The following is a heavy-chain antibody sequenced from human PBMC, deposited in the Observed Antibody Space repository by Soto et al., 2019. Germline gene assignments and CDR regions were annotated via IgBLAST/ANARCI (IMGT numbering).Heavy chain of an antibody. CDR2: INPSGGST. CDR3: ARALNLWFGEFLLVDY. Sequence: ASVKVSCKASGYTLTSYYMHWVRQAPGQGLEWMGIINPSGGSTSYAQKFQGRVTMTRDTSTSTVYMELSSLRSEDTAVYYCARALNLWFGEFLLVDYWGQGTLVTVSS. V-gene: IGHV1-46*01. CDR1: GYTLTSYY. J-gene: IGHJ4*02. D-gene: IGHD3-10*01.